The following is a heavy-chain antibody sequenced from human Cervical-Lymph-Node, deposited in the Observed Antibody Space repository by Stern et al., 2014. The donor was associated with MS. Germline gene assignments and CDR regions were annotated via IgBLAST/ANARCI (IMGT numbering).Heavy chain of an antibody. CDR3: SRDADGYSLVFGY. Sequence: QVQLQESGPGLVKPSQTLSLTCAVSGGSISSAEYYWSWIRQSPGQGLEWIGYIHNSGTTYYNTSLKSRVTISVDTSKNQFSLKLRSVTAADTAVYYCSRDADGYSLVFGYWGRGTLVTVSS. CDR1: GGSISSAEYY. CDR2: IHNSGTT. D-gene: IGHD5-24*01. V-gene: IGHV4-30-4*01. J-gene: IGHJ4*02.